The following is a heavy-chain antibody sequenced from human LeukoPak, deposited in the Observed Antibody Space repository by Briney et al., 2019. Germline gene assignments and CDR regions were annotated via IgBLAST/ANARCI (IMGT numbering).Heavy chain of an antibody. V-gene: IGHV4-59*08. CDR2: IYHSGNT. CDR1: GDSITSDY. J-gene: IGHJ4*02. CDR3: ARLSDRILGSYFFDN. Sequence: SGTLSLTCTVSGDSITSDYWSWIRQPPGKGLEWIGHIYHSGNTNYNPSLKSRVTISIDTSNNNFSLKLSSVTAADTAVYFCARLSDRILGSYFFDNWGQGTLVTVSS. D-gene: IGHD3-9*01.